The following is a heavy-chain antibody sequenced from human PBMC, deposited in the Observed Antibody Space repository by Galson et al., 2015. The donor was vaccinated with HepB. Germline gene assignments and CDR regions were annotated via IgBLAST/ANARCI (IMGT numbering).Heavy chain of an antibody. CDR2: ISSSGSTI. J-gene: IGHJ4*02. D-gene: IGHD3-22*01. CDR1: GFTFSDYY. V-gene: IGHV3-11*01. Sequence: SLRLSCAASGFTFSDYYMSWIRQAPGKGLEWVSFISSSGSTIYYADSVKGRFTISRDNAKNSLYLQMNCLRAEDTAVYYCAGQYYYESSGYLEGGYWGQGTLVTVSS. CDR3: AGQYYYESSGYLEGGY.